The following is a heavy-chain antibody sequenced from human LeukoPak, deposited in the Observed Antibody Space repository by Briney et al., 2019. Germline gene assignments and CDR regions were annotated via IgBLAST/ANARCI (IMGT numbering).Heavy chain of an antibody. Sequence: GESLKISCKASGYSFTAYWIAWVRQMPGKGLEWMGVIYPGDSDTSCSPSFQGQVTISADKSIDTAYLQWSSLKVSDTAVYYCARRTCASGWYAGYWGQGTLVTVSS. D-gene: IGHD6-19*01. CDR2: IYPGDSDT. CDR3: ARRTCASGWYAGY. CDR1: GYSFTAYW. J-gene: IGHJ4*02. V-gene: IGHV5-51*01.